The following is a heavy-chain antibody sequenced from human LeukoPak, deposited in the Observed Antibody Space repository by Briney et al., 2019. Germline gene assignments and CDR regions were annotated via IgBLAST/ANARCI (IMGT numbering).Heavy chain of an antibody. CDR3: AKAGIAVPATPEY. J-gene: IGHJ4*02. CDR2: ISSSGDTT. CDR1: GFTFSSYA. V-gene: IGHV3-23*01. D-gene: IGHD6-19*01. Sequence: GGSLRPSCATSGFTFSSYAMNWVRQAPGKGLEWVSVISSSGDTTYYSDSVRGRFIISRDNSKNTLYLQMNSLRAEDTAVYYCAKAGIAVPATPEYCGQGTQVTVSS.